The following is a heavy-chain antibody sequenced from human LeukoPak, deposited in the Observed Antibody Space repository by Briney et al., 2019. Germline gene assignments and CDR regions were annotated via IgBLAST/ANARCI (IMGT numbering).Heavy chain of an antibody. Sequence: SETLSLTCTVSGGSISSYYWSWIRQPPGKGLEWIGYIYYSGSTNYNPSLKSRVTISVDTSKNQFSLKLSSVTAADTAVYYCTRSGYSYGYSWFDPWGQGTLVTVSS. CDR1: GGSISSYY. D-gene: IGHD5-18*01. V-gene: IGHV4-59*01. J-gene: IGHJ5*02. CDR3: TRSGYSYGYSWFDP. CDR2: IYYSGST.